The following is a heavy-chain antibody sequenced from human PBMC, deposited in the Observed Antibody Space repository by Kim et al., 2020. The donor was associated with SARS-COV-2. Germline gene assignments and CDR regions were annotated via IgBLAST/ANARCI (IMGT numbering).Heavy chain of an antibody. Sequence: SVKVSCKASGDTFSSYTISWVRQAPGQGLEWMGRIISILGMANYAQKFQGRVTITADKSTSTAYIELNSLRSDDTAVYYCATAKDAYASSGYFVVWGQGTLVTVSS. CDR3: ATAKDAYASSGYFVV. CDR2: IISILGMA. J-gene: IGHJ4*02. V-gene: IGHV1-69*02. CDR1: GDTFSSYT. D-gene: IGHD3-22*01.